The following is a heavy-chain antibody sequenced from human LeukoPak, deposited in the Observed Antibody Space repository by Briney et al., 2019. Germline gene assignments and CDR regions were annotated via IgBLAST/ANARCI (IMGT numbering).Heavy chain of an antibody. CDR3: ATYYESSGYRLDY. CDR1: GVSISSSNW. V-gene: IGHV4-4*02. J-gene: IGHJ4*02. D-gene: IGHD3-22*01. Sequence: PSGTLSLTCAVSGVSISSSNWWTWVRQPPGKGLEWIGEIFHSGSTNYNPSLKSRVTMSVDKSKNQFSLQLNSVTATDTAVYYCATYYESSGYRLDYWGQGTLVTVSS. CDR2: IFHSGST.